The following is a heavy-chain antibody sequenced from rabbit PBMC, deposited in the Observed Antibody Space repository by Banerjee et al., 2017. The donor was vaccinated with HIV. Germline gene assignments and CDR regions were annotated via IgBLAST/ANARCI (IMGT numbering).Heavy chain of an antibody. J-gene: IGHJ4*01. CDR2: IDTGISAST. CDR1: GFSLSSNYY. CDR3: ARGVAGYAGYGNL. D-gene: IGHD7-1*01. V-gene: IGHV1S40*01. Sequence: QSLEESGGDLVKPGASLTLTCTASGFSLSSNYYMCWVRQAPGKGLEWIGCIDTGISASTYYASWAKGRFTISKTSSTTVTQQMTSLTAADTATYFCARGVAGYAGYGNLWGPGTLVPS.